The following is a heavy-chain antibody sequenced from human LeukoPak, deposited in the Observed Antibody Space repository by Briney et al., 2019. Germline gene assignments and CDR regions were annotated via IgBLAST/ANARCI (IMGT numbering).Heavy chain of an antibody. V-gene: IGHV1-2*02. Sequence: ASVKVSCKASGYTFTGYYMHWVRQAPGQGLEWMGWINPNSGGTNYAQKFQGRVTMTRDTSISTAYMELSRLRSDGTAVYYCARDLGFGEDDYMDVRGKGTTVTVSS. J-gene: IGHJ6*03. D-gene: IGHD3-10*01. CDR2: INPNSGGT. CDR1: GYTFTGYY. CDR3: ARDLGFGEDDYMDV.